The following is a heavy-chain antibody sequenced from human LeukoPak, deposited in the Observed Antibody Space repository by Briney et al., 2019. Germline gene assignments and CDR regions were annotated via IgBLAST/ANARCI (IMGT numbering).Heavy chain of an antibody. CDR3: ARERSGSEIFARSFDI. V-gene: IGHV4-4*02. Sequence: SETLSLTCVVSGGSISSSNWWSWVRQPPGKGLEWIGEIYHSGSTNYNPSLKSRITISVDKSKNQFSLKLSSVTAADTAVYYCARERSGSEIFARSFDIRGQGTMVTVSS. J-gene: IGHJ3*02. D-gene: IGHD3-3*01. CDR1: GGSISSSNW. CDR2: IYHSGST.